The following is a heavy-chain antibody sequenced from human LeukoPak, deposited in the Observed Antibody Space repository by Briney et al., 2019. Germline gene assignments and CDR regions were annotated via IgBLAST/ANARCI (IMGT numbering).Heavy chain of an antibody. V-gene: IGHV4-39*07. J-gene: IGHJ3*02. CDR1: GDSVTSSIYF. CDR3: ARVSEMNDFWSGYSAFDI. D-gene: IGHD3-3*01. Sequence: PSETLSLTCTVSGDSVTSSIYFWVWIRQSPRRGLEYIGSLYYSGRKYYNPSLKSRVTISVDKSKNQFSLKLSSVTAADTAVYYCARVSEMNDFWSGYSAFDIWGQGTMVTVSS. CDR2: LYYSGRK.